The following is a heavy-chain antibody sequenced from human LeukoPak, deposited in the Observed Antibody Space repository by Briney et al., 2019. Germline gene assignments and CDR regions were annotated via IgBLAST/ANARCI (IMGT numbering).Heavy chain of an antibody. CDR2: IFHSGST. D-gene: IGHD3-22*01. CDR3: ARANYYDNSGYSRGAFDI. V-gene: IGHV4-38-2*02. Sequence: PSETLSLTCSVSGYSISSGFYWGWIRQPPGKGLEWVGSIFHSGSTYYNSSLKSRVTISVDTSKNQFSLKLSSVTAADTAVYSCARANYYDNSGYSRGAFDIWGQGTVVTVSS. CDR1: GYSISSGFY. J-gene: IGHJ3*02.